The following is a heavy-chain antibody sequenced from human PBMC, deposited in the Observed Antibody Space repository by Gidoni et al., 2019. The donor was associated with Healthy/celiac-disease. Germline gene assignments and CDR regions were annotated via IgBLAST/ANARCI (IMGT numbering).Heavy chain of an antibody. V-gene: IGHV4-34*01. CDR1: GGSFSGYY. CDR2: INHSGST. Sequence: QVQLQHWGAGLLKPSETLSLPCAVYGGSFSGYYWRWFRQPPGKGLEWIGEINHSGSTNYNPSLKSRVTISVDTSKNQFSLKLSSVTAADTAVYYCARGLRIAARRNWFDPWGQGTLVTVSS. D-gene: IGHD6-6*01. J-gene: IGHJ5*02. CDR3: ARGLRIAARRNWFDP.